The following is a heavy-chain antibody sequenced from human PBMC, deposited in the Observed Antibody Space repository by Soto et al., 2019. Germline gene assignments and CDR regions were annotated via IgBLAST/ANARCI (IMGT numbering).Heavy chain of an antibody. CDR2: IYYSGST. CDR3: ARAREYYYGSGSSYNFDY. CDR1: GGSISSGGYY. Sequence: SETLSLTCTVSGGSISSGGYYWSWIRQHPGKGLEWIGYIYYSGSTYYNPSLKSRVTISVDTSKNQFSLKLSSVTAADTAVYYCARAREYYYGSGSSYNFDYWGQGTLVTSPQ. J-gene: IGHJ4*02. D-gene: IGHD3-10*01. V-gene: IGHV4-31*03.